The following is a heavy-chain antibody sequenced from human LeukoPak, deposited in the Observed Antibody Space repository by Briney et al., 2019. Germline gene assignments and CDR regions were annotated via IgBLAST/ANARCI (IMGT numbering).Heavy chain of an antibody. D-gene: IGHD3-22*01. CDR1: GFTFTSSA. V-gene: IGHV1-58*01. CDR2: IVVGSGNT. Sequence: TSVKVSCKASGFTFTSSAVQWVRQARGQRLEWIGWIVVGSGNTNYAQKLKERGTITRDMSTSTAYLELSSLRSEDTAVYYCAAPSSLTDSSGYYYQFDYWGQGTLVTVSS. CDR3: AAPSSLTDSSGYYYQFDY. J-gene: IGHJ4*02.